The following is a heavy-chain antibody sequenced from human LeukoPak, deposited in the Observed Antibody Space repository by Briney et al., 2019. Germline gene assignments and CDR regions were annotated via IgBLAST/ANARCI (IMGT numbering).Heavy chain of an antibody. D-gene: IGHD3-10*01. CDR3: ARGWEYYGSGSYSSFDY. V-gene: IGHV1-2*02. J-gene: IGHJ4*02. CDR1: GYTFTGYY. CDR2: INPNSGGT. Sequence: PEASVKVSCKASGYTFTGYYMHWVRQAPGQGLEWMGWINPNSGGTNYAQKFQGRVTMTRDTSISTAYMELSRLRSDDTAVYYCARGWEYYGSGSYSSFDYWGQGTLVTVSS.